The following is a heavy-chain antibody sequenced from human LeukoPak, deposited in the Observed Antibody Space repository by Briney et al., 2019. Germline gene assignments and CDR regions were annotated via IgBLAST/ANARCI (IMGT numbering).Heavy chain of an antibody. CDR1: GFTFSSCG. CDR3: AKVRDSSGYYVSRSGPLDY. CDR2: IRYDGSNK. J-gene: IGHJ4*02. Sequence: PGGSLRLSCPASGFTFSSCGMHWVRQTPGKGLEWVAFIRYDGSNKYYADSVKGRFTISRDNSKNTLYLQMNSLRAEDTAVYYCAKVRDSSGYYVSRSGPLDYWGQGTLVTVSS. V-gene: IGHV3-30*02. D-gene: IGHD3-22*01.